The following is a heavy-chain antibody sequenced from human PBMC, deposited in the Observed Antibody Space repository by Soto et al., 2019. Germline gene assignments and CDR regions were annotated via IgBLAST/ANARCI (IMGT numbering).Heavy chain of an antibody. J-gene: IGHJ5*02. CDR1: GGSISEKY. V-gene: IGHV4-4*07. CDR2: IFANGHT. Sequence: SETLSLTCIVSGGSISEKYWNWVRQPPGKGLEWIGLIFANGHTDYNSSLKSRVTMSVDASKNQFSLRLTSMTAADTAVYYCVASLAASGLNWLDPWGRGTLVTV. D-gene: IGHD6-13*01. CDR3: VASLAASGLNWLDP.